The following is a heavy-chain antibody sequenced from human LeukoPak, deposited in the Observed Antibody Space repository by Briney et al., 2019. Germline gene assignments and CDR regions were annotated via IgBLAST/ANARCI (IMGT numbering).Heavy chain of an antibody. Sequence: SGPTLIHPTHTLTLTCTFSGFSPGTSVVGVGWIRQPPGKALEWLPLIYGADDKLYSPSLMSTLTITTDPSKYQVVLTMTNMDPVDTATYYCAHSPGDDRAFFDYWGQGTLVTVSS. CDR1: GFSPGTSVVG. D-gene: IGHD5-12*01. CDR2: IYGADDK. V-gene: IGHV2-5*02. CDR3: AHSPGDDRAFFDY. J-gene: IGHJ4*02.